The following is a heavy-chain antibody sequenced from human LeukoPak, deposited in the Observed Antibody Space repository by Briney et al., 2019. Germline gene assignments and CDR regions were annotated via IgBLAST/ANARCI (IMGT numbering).Heavy chain of an antibody. D-gene: IGHD3-22*01. V-gene: IGHV3-7*01. CDR1: GFTFSSYW. J-gene: IGHJ4*02. Sequence: PGGSLRLSCAASGFTFSSYWMSWVRQAPGKGLEWVANIKQDGSEKYYVDSVKGRFTISRDNSKNTLYLQMNSLRAEDTAVYYCARVSYDSSGYYQGDFDYWGQGTLVTVSS. CDR2: IKQDGSEK. CDR3: ARVSYDSSGYYQGDFDY.